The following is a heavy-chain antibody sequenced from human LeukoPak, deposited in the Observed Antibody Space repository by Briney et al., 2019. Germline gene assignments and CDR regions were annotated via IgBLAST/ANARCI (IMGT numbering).Heavy chain of an antibody. Sequence: ASVKVSCKASGGTFSSYAISWVRHAPGQGLEWMGGIIPIFGTANYAQKFQGRVTITADESTSTAYMELSSLRSEDTAVYYCARDGRYSGSYYEAGWGQGTLVTVSS. D-gene: IGHD1-26*01. CDR1: GGTFSSYA. V-gene: IGHV1-69*13. CDR3: ARDGRYSGSYYEAG. J-gene: IGHJ4*02. CDR2: IIPIFGTA.